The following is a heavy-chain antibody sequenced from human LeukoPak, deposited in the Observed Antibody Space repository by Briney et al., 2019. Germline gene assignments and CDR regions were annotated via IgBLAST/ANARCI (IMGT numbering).Heavy chain of an antibody. J-gene: IGHJ6*03. Sequence: GGSLRLSCEASGFTFSNYGMQWVRQAPGKGLEWVSLIYNDGNNKNYSDSVKGRFTISRDNSKNTLFLQMNSLRAEDSAVYYCAKSAQDYYGSGSYYYPYYDYFIDVWGKGTTVTVSS. D-gene: IGHD3-10*01. CDR3: AKSAQDYYGSGSYYYPYYDYFIDV. CDR2: IYNDGNNK. CDR1: GFTFSNYG. V-gene: IGHV3-33*06.